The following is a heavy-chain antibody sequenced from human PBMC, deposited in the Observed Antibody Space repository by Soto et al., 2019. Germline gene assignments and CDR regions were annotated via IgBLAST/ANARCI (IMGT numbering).Heavy chain of an antibody. CDR3: AAVYDFWAPPEAWFDP. CDR2: IVVGSGNT. CDR1: GFTFTSSA. D-gene: IGHD3-3*01. J-gene: IGHJ5*02. V-gene: IGHV1-58*02. Sequence: SVKVSCKASGFTFTSSAMQWVRQARGQRLEWIGWIVVGSGNTNYAQKFQERVTITRDMSTSTAYMELSSLRPEDTAVFYCAAVYDFWAPPEAWFDPWGQGTLVTVSS.